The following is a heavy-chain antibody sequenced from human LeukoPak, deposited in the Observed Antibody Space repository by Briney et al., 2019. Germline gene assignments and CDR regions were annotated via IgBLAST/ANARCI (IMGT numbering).Heavy chain of an antibody. D-gene: IGHD3-9*01. J-gene: IGHJ4*02. CDR3: AIRPGIRYFDWLQD. V-gene: IGHV1-69*06. Sequence: GASVKVSCKASGGTFSSYAISWVRQAPGQGLEWMGGIIPIFGTANYAQKFQGRVTITADKSTSTAYMELSSLRSEDTAVYYCAIRPGIRYFDWLQDWGQGTLVTVSS. CDR2: IIPIFGTA. CDR1: GGTFSSYA.